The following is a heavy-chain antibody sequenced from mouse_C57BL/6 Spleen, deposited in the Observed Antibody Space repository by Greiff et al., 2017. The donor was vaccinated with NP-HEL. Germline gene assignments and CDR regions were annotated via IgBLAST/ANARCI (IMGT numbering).Heavy chain of an antibody. Sequence: EVQGVESAGGLVQPGSSMKLSCTASGFTFSDYYMAWVRQVPEKGLEWVANINYDGSSTYYLDSLKSRFIISRDNAKNILYLQMSSLKSEDTATYYCAREGGGDMDYWGQGTSVTVSS. CDR2: INYDGSST. V-gene: IGHV5-16*01. J-gene: IGHJ4*01. CDR1: GFTFSDYY. CDR3: AREGGGDMDY. D-gene: IGHD1-1*02.